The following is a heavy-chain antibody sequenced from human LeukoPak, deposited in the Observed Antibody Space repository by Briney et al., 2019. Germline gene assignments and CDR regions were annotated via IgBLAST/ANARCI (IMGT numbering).Heavy chain of an antibody. V-gene: IGHV4-34*01. D-gene: IGHD5-12*01. CDR3: ASSWLQLRVDY. CDR1: GGSFSGYY. J-gene: IGHJ4*02. Sequence: KPSETLSLTCAVYGGSFSGYYWSWIRQPPGKGLEWIGEINHSGSTNYNPSLKSRVTISVDTSKNQFSLKLSSVTAADTAVYYCASSWLQLRVDYWGQGTLVTVSS. CDR2: INHSGST.